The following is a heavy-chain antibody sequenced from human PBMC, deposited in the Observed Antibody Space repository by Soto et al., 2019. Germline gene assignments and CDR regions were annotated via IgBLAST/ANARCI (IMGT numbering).Heavy chain of an antibody. V-gene: IGHV6-1*01. D-gene: IGHD6-13*01. CDR3: AREKWAAAGGINWFDP. J-gene: IGHJ5*02. CDR2: SYYRSKWYN. CDR1: GDSVSSNTVA. Sequence: SQTLSLTCAVSGDSVSSNTVAWNWIRQSPSRGLEWLGRSYYRSKWYNDYAVSVKSRITINPDTSTNQFSLQLNSVTPEDTAVYYCAREKWAAAGGINWFDPWGQGTLVTVSS.